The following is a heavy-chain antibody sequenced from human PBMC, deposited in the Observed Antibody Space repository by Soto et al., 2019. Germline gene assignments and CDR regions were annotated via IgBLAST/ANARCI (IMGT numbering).Heavy chain of an antibody. CDR2: INPNSGGK. J-gene: IGHJ3*02. D-gene: IGHD1-26*01. CDR3: ARAYSGSYSAFDI. V-gene: IGHV1-2*02. Sequence: ASVKVSCKASGYTFTDYYMHWVRQAPGQGLEWMGWINPNSGGKNYAQKFQGRVTMTRDTSISTAYMELSRLRSDDTAVYYCARAYSGSYSAFDIWGQGTMVTVSS. CDR1: GYTFTDYY.